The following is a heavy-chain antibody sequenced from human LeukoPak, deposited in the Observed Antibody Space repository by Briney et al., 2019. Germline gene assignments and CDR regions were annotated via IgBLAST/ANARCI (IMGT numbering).Heavy chain of an antibody. CDR1: GFTFSSYE. CDR3: ARFPLDWGLHPSNYFDY. D-gene: IGHD3-9*01. Sequence: PGGSLRLSCAASGFTFSSYEMNWVRQAPGKGLEWVSYISSSGSTIYYADSVKGRFTISRDNAKNSLYLQMNSLRAEDTAVYYCARFPLDWGLHPSNYFDYWGQGTLVTVSS. J-gene: IGHJ4*02. V-gene: IGHV3-48*03. CDR2: ISSSGSTI.